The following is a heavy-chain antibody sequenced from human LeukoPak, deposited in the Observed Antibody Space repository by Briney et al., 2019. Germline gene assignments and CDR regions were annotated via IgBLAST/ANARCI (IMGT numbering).Heavy chain of an antibody. V-gene: IGHV3-53*01. J-gene: IGHJ6*03. D-gene: IGHD3/OR15-3a*01. CDR3: ARDLWTRTGYYMDV. Sequence: GGSLRLSCAASGFTVSSNYMSWVRQAPGKGLEWVSVIYSGGSTYYADSVKGRFTISRDNSKNTLYLQMNSLRAEDTAVYYCARDLWTRTGYYMDVWGKGTTVTVSS. CDR2: IYSGGST. CDR1: GFTVSSNY.